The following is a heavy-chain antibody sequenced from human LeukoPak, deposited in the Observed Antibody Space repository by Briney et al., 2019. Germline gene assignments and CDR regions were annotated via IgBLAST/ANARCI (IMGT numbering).Heavy chain of an antibody. Sequence: SEALSLTCAVYGGSFSGYYWSWIRQPPGKGLEWIGEINHSGSTNYNPSLKSRVTISVDTSKNQFSLKLSSVTAADTAVYYCASFYASSGYYDYWGQGTLVTVSS. CDR3: ASFYASSGYYDY. CDR2: INHSGST. CDR1: GGSFSGYY. V-gene: IGHV4-34*01. D-gene: IGHD3-22*01. J-gene: IGHJ4*02.